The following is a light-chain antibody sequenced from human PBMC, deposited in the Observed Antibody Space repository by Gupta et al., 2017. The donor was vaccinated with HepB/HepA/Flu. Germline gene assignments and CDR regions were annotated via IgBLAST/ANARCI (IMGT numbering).Light chain of an antibody. CDR1: SSDVGGYNY. Sequence: SALTQPASVSGSPGPSISISCTGTSSDVGGYNYVSWYQQHPVKAPKLMIYDVSNRPSGVSSRFSGSKCGNTASLTISGLQAEDEADYYCSSDTSSSTLAVFGGGTKLTVL. J-gene: IGLJ2*01. CDR2: DVS. V-gene: IGLV2-14*01. CDR3: SSDTSSSTLAV.